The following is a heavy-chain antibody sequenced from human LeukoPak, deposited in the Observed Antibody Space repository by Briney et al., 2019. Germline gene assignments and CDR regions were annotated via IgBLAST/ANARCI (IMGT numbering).Heavy chain of an antibody. CDR1: GYSFSSYW. D-gene: IGHD6-13*01. J-gene: IGHJ4*02. Sequence: GESLKISCRGSGYSFSSYWVGWVRQMPGKGLEWMGIIYADDSDTRYGPSFQGQVTISADKSINTAYLQWSSLEASDTAIYYCARRAYSSRYFDYWGQGALVTVSS. CDR2: IYADDSDT. V-gene: IGHV5-51*01. CDR3: ARRAYSSRYFDY.